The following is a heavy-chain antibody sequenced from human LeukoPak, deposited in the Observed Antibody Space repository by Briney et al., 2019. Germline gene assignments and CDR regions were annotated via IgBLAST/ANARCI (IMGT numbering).Heavy chain of an antibody. D-gene: IGHD2-8*01. CDR3: AKNLEVFTVYYFDY. CDR1: GFSFSNYV. Sequence: GGSLRLSCAGSGFSFSNYVMTWVRQAPGKGLEWVSTVSNSGASAYYADSVKGRFTISRDNSKNTLHLQMNSLRAEDTAVYYCAKNLEVFTVYYFDYWGQGTLVTVSS. CDR2: VSNSGASA. V-gene: IGHV3-23*01. J-gene: IGHJ4*02.